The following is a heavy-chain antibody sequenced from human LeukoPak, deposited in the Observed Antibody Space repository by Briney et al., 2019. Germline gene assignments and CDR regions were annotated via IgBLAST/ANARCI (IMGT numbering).Heavy chain of an antibody. CDR3: ATGAGGNSAGDAFDI. Sequence: ASVKVSCKASDYTFTSYGISWVRQAPGQGLAWMGGIIPVFGTTNYAQRFQGRLTITADGSTNTVFMELTSLRSEDTAVYFCATGAGGNSAGDAFDIWGQGTMVTVSS. J-gene: IGHJ3*02. V-gene: IGHV1-69*13. D-gene: IGHD4-23*01. CDR2: IIPVFGTT. CDR1: DYTFTSYG.